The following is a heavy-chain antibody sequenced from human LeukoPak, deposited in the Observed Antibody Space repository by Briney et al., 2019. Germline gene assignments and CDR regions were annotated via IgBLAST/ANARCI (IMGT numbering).Heavy chain of an antibody. CDR3: ARAAPLRYFDWSPVYYGMDV. Sequence: SETLSLTCAVYGGSFSGYYWSWIRQPPGKGLEWIGYIYYSGSTYYNPSLKSRVTISVDTSKNQFSLKLSSVTAADTAVYYCARAAPLRYFDWSPVYYGMDVWGQGTTVTVSS. D-gene: IGHD3-9*01. CDR2: IYYSGST. J-gene: IGHJ6*02. V-gene: IGHV4-30-4*08. CDR1: GGSFSGYY.